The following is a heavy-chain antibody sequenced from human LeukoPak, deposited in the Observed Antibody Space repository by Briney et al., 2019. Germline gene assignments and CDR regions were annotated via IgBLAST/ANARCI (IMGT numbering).Heavy chain of an antibody. CDR1: GGSISSSSCY. CDR2: IYYSGST. J-gene: IGHJ5*02. V-gene: IGHV4-39*07. Sequence: SETLSLTCTVSGGSISSSSCYWGWIRQPPGKGLEWIGSIYYSGSTYYNPSLKSRVTISVDTSKNQFSLKLSSVTAADTAVYYCARAGDFWSGYPRYWFDPWGQGTLVTVSS. CDR3: ARAGDFWSGYPRYWFDP. D-gene: IGHD3-3*01.